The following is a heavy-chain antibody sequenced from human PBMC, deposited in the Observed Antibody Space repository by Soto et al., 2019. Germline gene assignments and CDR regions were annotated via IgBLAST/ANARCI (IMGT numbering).Heavy chain of an antibody. CDR3: ANGDYYDSIVYKSSWYSRGMDV. CDR1: GFTFSSYG. J-gene: IGHJ6*02. V-gene: IGHV3-30*18. CDR2: ISYDGSNK. D-gene: IGHD3-22*01. Sequence: GGSLRLSCAASGFTFSSYGMHWVRQVPGKGLEWVAVISYDGSNKYYADSVKGRFTISRDNSKNTLYLQMNSLRAEDTAVYYCANGDYYDSIVYKSSWYSRGMDVPGQGAT.